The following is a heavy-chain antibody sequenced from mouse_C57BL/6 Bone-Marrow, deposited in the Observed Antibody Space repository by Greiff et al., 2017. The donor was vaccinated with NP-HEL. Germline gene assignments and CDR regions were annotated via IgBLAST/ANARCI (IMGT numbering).Heavy chain of an antibody. CDR1: GYTFTSYG. Sequence: VKLMESGAELARPGASVKLSCKASGYTFTSYGISWVKQRTGQGLEWIGEIYPRSGNTYYNEKFKGKATLTADKSSSTAYMELRSLTSEDSAVYFCARNGDWEDYFDYWGQGTTLTVSS. V-gene: IGHV1-81*01. J-gene: IGHJ2*01. CDR2: IYPRSGNT. D-gene: IGHD4-1*01. CDR3: ARNGDWEDYFDY.